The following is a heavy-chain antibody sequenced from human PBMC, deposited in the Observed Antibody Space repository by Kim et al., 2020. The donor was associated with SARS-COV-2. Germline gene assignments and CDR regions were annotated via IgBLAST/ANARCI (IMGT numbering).Heavy chain of an antibody. CDR1: GFTFSSYG. Sequence: GGSLRLSCAASGFTFSSYGMHWVRQAPGKGLEWVAVTWYDGSNKYYADSVKGRFTISRDNSKNTLYLQMNSLRAEDTAVYYCARGGAGIAAAGAGHWGQGTLVPVSS. V-gene: IGHV3-33*01. CDR2: TWYDGSNK. CDR3: ARGGAGIAAAGAGH. J-gene: IGHJ4*02. D-gene: IGHD6-13*01.